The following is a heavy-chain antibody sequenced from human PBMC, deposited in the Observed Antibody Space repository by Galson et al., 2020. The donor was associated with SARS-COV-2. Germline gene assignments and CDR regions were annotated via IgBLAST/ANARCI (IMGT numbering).Heavy chain of an antibody. CDR1: GFTFSSYS. D-gene: IGHD6-13*01. J-gene: IGHJ6*02. Sequence: GESLKISCAASGFTFSSYSMNWVRQAPGKGLEWVSSISSSSSYIYYADSVKGRFTISRDNAKNSLYLQMNSLRAEDTAVYYCARDRFGSSWHYYYGMDVWGQGTTVTVSS. CDR2: ISSSSSYI. CDR3: ARDRFGSSWHYYYGMDV. V-gene: IGHV3-21*01.